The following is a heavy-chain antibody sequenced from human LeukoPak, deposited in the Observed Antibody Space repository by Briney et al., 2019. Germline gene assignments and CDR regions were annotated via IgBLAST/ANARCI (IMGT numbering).Heavy chain of an antibody. CDR3: ARGVAGTPLTDY. Sequence: GASVKVSCKASGYTFTGYYMHWVRQAPGQGLEWMGWINPDNGGTNYAQKFQGRVTMTRDMSISTAYMELSRLRSDDTAVYYCARGVAGTPLTDYWGQGTLVTVSS. CDR1: GYTFTGYY. D-gene: IGHD6-19*01. J-gene: IGHJ4*02. CDR2: INPDNGGT. V-gene: IGHV1-2*02.